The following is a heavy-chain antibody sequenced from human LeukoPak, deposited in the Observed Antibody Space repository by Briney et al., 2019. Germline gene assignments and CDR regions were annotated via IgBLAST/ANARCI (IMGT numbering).Heavy chain of an antibody. J-gene: IGHJ3*02. CDR3: AKDPNGDYVGAFDT. CDR2: MGVSGDNV. D-gene: IGHD4-17*01. Sequence: GFLRLSCAASGFTFSAYGVTWVRQAPGKGLEWVSSMGVSGDNVHYADSVKGRFAISRDNSKNTLYLQMNSLRAEDAAVYYCAKDPNGDYVGAFDTWGQGTMVIVSS. V-gene: IGHV3-23*01. CDR1: GFTFSAYG.